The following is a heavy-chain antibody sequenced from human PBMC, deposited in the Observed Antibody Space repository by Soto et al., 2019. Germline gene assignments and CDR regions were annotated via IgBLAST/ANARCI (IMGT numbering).Heavy chain of an antibody. CDR3: TRTINFGLPGNGMDV. J-gene: IGHJ6*02. CDR2: IIPILDTA. CDR1: GYTFTGYY. D-gene: IGHD3-16*01. Sequence: SVKVSCKASGYTFTGYYMHWVRQAPGQGLEWMGGIIPILDTAKYAQKFQGRVTITADKSTSTAYMEVGSLRSEDTAIYYCTRTINFGLPGNGMDVWGQGTTVTVSS. V-gene: IGHV1-69*10.